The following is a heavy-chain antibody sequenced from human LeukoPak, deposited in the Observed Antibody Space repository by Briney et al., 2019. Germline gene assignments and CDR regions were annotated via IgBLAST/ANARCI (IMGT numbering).Heavy chain of an antibody. V-gene: IGHV3-21*01. CDR2: ISSSSSYI. CDR1: GFTFSSYS. D-gene: IGHD1-26*01. Sequence: GGSLRLSCAASGFTFSSYSMNWVRQAPGKGLEWVSSISSSSSYIYYADSVKGRFTISRDNAKNSLYLQMNSLRAEDTAVYYCARDAVPPSLFEWELLPNWFDPWGQGTLVTVSS. J-gene: IGHJ5*02. CDR3: ARDAVPPSLFEWELLPNWFDP.